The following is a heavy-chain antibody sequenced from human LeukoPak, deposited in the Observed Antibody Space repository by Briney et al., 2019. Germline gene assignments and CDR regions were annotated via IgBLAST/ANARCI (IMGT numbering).Heavy chain of an antibody. V-gene: IGHV3-30-3*01. J-gene: IGHJ4*02. Sequence: GRSLRLSCAASGFTFRNYAVHWVRQAPGKGLEWVAVISYDGNHTFYADSVKGRFTISRDNSKNTLYLQMNSLRDENAALYYCAKAGIGVVGYFDYWGQGTLVTVPS. D-gene: IGHD6-19*01. CDR1: GFTFRNYA. CDR2: ISYDGNHT. CDR3: AKAGIGVVGYFDY.